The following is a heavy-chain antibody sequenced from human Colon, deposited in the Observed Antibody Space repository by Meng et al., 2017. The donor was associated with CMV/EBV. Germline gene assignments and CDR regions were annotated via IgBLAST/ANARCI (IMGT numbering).Heavy chain of an antibody. CDR2: ISSSGNAI. CDR3: ARVPGQYRFNGMDV. CDR1: GFIFSSYG. J-gene: IGHJ6*02. Sequence: GESLKISCAASGFIFSSYGMNWVRQAPGKGLEWVSKISSSGNAIYYADSVKGRFTISRDNAKNSLYLQMNSLRAEDTAVYFCARVPGQYRFNGMDVWGQGTTVTVSS. V-gene: IGHV3-48*04. D-gene: IGHD2-2*01.